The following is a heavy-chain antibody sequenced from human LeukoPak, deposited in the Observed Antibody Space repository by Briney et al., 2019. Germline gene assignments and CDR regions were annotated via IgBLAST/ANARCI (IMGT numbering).Heavy chain of an antibody. CDR2: INPSGGST. CDR3: ATDYGDYGWFDP. V-gene: IGHV1-46*01. D-gene: IGHD4-17*01. CDR1: GYTFTSYY. J-gene: IGHJ5*02. Sequence: ASVKVSCKASGYTFTSYYMHWVRQAPGQGLEWMGIINPSGGSTSYAQKFQGRVTMTRDTSTSTVYMELSSLRSEDTAVYYCATDYGDYGWFDPWGQGTLVTVSS.